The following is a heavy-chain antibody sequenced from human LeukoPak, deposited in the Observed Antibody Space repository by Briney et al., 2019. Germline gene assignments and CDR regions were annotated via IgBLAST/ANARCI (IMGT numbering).Heavy chain of an antibody. Sequence: ASVKVSCEASGYTFTGYYMHWVRQAPGQGREWMGWINPDTGRTNYAQKFQGRVTMTRDTSITTAYMELTRLTSDDTAVYSCARGTYYDSSAYSGVRLFDYWGQGTLVTVSS. CDR3: ARGTYYDSSAYSGVRLFDY. D-gene: IGHD3-22*01. J-gene: IGHJ4*02. CDR1: GYTFTGYY. V-gene: IGHV1-2*02. CDR2: INPDTGRT.